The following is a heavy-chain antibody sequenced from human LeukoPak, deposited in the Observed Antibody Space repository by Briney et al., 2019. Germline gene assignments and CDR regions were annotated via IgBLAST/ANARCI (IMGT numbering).Heavy chain of an antibody. D-gene: IGHD3-3*01. J-gene: IGHJ4*02. CDR1: GGSISSSSYY. CDR2: IYYSGST. V-gene: IGHV4-39*07. Sequence: SETLSLTCTVSGGSISSSSYYWGWIRQPPGKGLEWIGSIYYSGSTYYNPSLKSRVTISVDTSKNQFSLKLSSVTAADTAVYYCAREPLIWSGYPHYFDYWGQGTLVTVSS. CDR3: AREPLIWSGYPHYFDY.